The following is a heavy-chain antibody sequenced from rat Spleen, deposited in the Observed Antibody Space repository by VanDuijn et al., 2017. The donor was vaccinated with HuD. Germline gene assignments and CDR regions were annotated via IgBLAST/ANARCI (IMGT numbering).Heavy chain of an antibody. V-gene: IGHV5-29*01. J-gene: IGHJ2*01. D-gene: IGHD1-9*01. CDR3: ARRHYGYTDYFDY. CDR2: ISYGDSSGHSST. Sequence: EVQLVESDGGLVQPGRSLKLSCAASGFTFSAYGMAWVRQAPTKGLEWVATISYGDSSGHSSTYYRDSVKGRFTVSRDNAKSTLYLQMNSLGSEDAATYYCARRHYGYTDYFDYWGQGVMVPVSS. CDR1: GFTFSAYG.